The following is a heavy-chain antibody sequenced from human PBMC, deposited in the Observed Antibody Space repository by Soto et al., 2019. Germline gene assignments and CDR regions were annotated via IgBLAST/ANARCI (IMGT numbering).Heavy chain of an antibody. J-gene: IGHJ4*02. D-gene: IGHD3-10*01. CDR3: SRHGAGSYFDY. V-gene: IGHV3-74*01. CDR1: GFPFSNYW. CDR2: INSDGRST. Sequence: EVQLVESGGGLVQPGGSLRLSCAASGFPFSNYWIHWVRQAPGKGLVWVSRINSDGRSTTYADSVKGGFTISRDNAKDTLYLQINSLRADDTAGYYGSRHGAGSYFDYWGQGTLVTVYS.